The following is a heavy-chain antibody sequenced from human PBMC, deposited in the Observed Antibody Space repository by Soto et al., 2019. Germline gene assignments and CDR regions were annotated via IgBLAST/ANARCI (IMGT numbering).Heavy chain of an antibody. CDR3: AHRVLGIAAAGTPDWFDP. V-gene: IGHV2-5*02. CDR1: GFSLSTSGVG. D-gene: IGHD6-13*01. J-gene: IGHJ5*02. Sequence: QITLKESGPTLVKPTQTLTLTCTFSGFSLSTSGVGVGWIRQPPGKALEWLALIYWDDDKRYSPSLKSRLTITKDTSKNQVVLTMTNMDPVDTATYYCAHRVLGIAAAGTPDWFDPWGQGTLVTVSS. CDR2: IYWDDDK.